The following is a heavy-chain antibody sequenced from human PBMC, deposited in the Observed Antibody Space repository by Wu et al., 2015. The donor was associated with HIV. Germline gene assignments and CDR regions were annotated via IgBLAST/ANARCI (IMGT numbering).Heavy chain of an antibody. J-gene: IGHJ4*02. D-gene: IGHD2-2*01. Sequence: QVQLVQSGGEVKKPGASVKVSCKTSGYTFSSHGISWMRQAPGQGLEWMGWTNGDNDKTNYAQKFQGRVTMTTDTSTNTVYMEVRSLTSDDTAVYYCARDMPYFDYWGQGTLVTVSS. CDR3: ARDMPYFDY. V-gene: IGHV1-18*04. CDR1: GYTFSSHG. CDR2: TNGDNDKT.